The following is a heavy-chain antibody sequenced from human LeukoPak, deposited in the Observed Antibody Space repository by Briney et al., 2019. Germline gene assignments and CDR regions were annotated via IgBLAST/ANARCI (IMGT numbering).Heavy chain of an antibody. J-gene: IGHJ6*02. V-gene: IGHV3-7*05. CDR3: ARDLHYYVAMDV. D-gene: IGHD3-10*02. CDR1: GLTFSGYW. Sequence: GGSLRLPCAASGLTFSGYWMNWVRQAPGKGLEWVANMKPDGSERYYVDSVKGRFTISRDNAKNSLYLHMNSLRAEDTALYYCARDLHYYVAMDVWGQGTTVTVSS. CDR2: MKPDGSER.